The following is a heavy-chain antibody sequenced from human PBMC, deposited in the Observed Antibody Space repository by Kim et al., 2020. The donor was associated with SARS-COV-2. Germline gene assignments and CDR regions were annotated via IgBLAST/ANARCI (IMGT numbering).Heavy chain of an antibody. Sequence: GGSLRLSCAASGFTFSSYGMHWVRQAPGKGLEWVAVISYDGSNKYYADSVKGRFTISRDNSKNTLYLQMNSLRAEDTAVYYCAKSSGDSSGYYGVYFDYWGQGTLVTVSS. J-gene: IGHJ4*02. D-gene: IGHD3-22*01. V-gene: IGHV3-30*18. CDR2: ISYDGSNK. CDR1: GFTFSSYG. CDR3: AKSSGDSSGYYGVYFDY.